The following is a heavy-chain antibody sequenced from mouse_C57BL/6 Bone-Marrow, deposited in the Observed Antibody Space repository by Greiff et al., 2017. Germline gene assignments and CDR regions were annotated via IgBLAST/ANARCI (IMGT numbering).Heavy chain of an antibody. CDR3: ARGGWLLRRYYAMDY. CDR1: GYTFTDYN. D-gene: IGHD2-3*01. J-gene: IGHJ4*01. V-gene: IGHV1-18*01. CDR2: INPNNGGT. Sequence: EVQLQQSGPELVKPGASVKIPCKASGYTFTDYNMDWVKQSHGKSLEWIGDINPNNGGTIYNQKFKGKATLTVDKSSSTAYMGLRSLTSEDTAVYYCARGGWLLRRYYAMDYWGQGTSVTVSS.